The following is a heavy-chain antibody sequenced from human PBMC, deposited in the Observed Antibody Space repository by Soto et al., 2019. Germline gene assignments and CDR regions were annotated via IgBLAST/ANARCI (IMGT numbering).Heavy chain of an antibody. CDR3: AREELLSIVEGYYFDY. Sequence: GASVKVSCKASGYTFTGYYMHWVRQAPGQGLEWMGWINTNSGGTNYAQKFQGWVTITRDTSISTVYMELSSLGSEDTAVYYCAREELLSIVEGYYFDYWGQGTLVTVSS. CDR1: GYTFTGYY. D-gene: IGHD3-10*01. CDR2: INTNSGGT. V-gene: IGHV1-2*04. J-gene: IGHJ4*02.